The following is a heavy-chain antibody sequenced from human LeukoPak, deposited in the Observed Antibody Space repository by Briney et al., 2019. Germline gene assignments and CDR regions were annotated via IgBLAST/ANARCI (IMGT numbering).Heavy chain of an antibody. CDR2: INHSGST. CDR3: ARDGYGGVDY. CDR1: GGSFSGYY. Sequence: SETLSLTCAVYGGSFSGYYWSWIRQPPGKGLEWIGEINHSGSTNYNPSLKSRVTISVDTSKKQFSLKLSSVTAADTAVYYCARDGYGGVDYWGQGTLVTVSS. J-gene: IGHJ4*02. V-gene: IGHV4-34*01. D-gene: IGHD3-10*01.